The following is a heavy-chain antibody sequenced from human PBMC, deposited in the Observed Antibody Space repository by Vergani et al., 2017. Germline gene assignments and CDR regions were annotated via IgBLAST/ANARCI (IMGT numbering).Heavy chain of an antibody. D-gene: IGHD4-23*01. CDR3: AVXIYDYGSSRDFDY. Sequence: EVQLVESGGELVQPGRPLRLSCTASGFTFGDDAISWFRQAPGKGPEWVAFIRSKTYGATTEYAASVRGRFTISRDDSKGIAYLQMSSLKKEDTAVYRCAVXIYDYGSSRDFDYWGQGTLVVVSS. J-gene: IGHJ4*02. CDR2: IRSKTYGATT. CDR1: GFTFGDDA. V-gene: IGHV3-49*03.